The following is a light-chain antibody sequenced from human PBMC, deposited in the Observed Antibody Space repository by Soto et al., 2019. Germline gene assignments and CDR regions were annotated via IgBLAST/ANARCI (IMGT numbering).Light chain of an antibody. CDR3: QQYNNWPPIT. J-gene: IGKJ5*01. Sequence: EMVRTQSPATLAVSPGDRATLSFSASQSIRSDLAWYQQRPGQAPRLLIYGASTRATGIPARFSGSGSGTEFTLTISSLQSEDFAVYYCQQYNNWPPITFGQGTRLEIK. V-gene: IGKV3-15*01. CDR1: QSIRSD. CDR2: GAS.